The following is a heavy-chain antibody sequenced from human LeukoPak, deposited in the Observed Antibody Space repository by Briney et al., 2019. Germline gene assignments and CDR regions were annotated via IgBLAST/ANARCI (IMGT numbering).Heavy chain of an antibody. CDR2: IYYSGST. V-gene: IGHV4-39*01. Sequence: PSETLSLTCTVSGGSISSSSCYWGWIRQPPGKGLEWIGSIYYSGSTYYNPSLKSRVTISVDTSKNQFSLKLSSVTAADTAVYYCARRPGLRGTVTTPDYWGQGTLVTVSS. D-gene: IGHD4-11*01. CDR3: ARRPGLRGTVTTPDY. J-gene: IGHJ4*02. CDR1: GGSISSSSCY.